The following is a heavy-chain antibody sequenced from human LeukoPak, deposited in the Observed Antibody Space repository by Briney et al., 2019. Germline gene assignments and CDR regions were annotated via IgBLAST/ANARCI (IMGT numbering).Heavy chain of an antibody. V-gene: IGHV1-2*02. CDR3: AREGSGAAGFDY. CDR1: GYTFTSYD. CDR2: INPNSGGT. D-gene: IGHD6-13*01. Sequence: ASVKVSCKASGYTFTSYDINWVRQATGQGLEWMGWINPNSGGTNYAQKFQGRVTMTRDTSISTAYMELSRLRSDDTAVYYCAREGSGAAGFDYWGQGTLVTVSS. J-gene: IGHJ4*02.